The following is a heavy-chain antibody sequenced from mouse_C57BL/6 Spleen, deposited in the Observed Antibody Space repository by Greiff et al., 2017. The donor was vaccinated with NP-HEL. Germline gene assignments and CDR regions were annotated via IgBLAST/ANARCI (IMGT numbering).Heavy chain of an antibody. D-gene: IGHD2-4*01. CDR1: GYSITSGYY. V-gene: IGHV3-6*01. CDR3: ARGIYYDSRYFDV. J-gene: IGHJ1*03. Sequence: EVKLVESGPGLVKPSQSLSLTCSVTGYSITSGYYWNWIRQFPGNKLEWMGYISYDGSNNYNPSLKNRISITRDTSKNQFFLKLNSVTTEDTATYYCARGIYYDSRYFDVWGTGTTVTVSS. CDR2: ISYDGSN.